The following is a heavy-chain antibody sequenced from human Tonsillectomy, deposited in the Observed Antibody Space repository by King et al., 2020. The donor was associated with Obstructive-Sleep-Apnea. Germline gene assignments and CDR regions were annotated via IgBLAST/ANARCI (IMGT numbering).Heavy chain of an antibody. CDR2: IFSNDKE. J-gene: IGHJ4*02. V-gene: IGHV2-26*01. CDR1: GFSVSNARMG. CDR3: ARIRTDVGAYDDSSGYYDDY. Sequence: VTLKESGPVLVKPTETLTLTCTVSGFSVSNARMGVSWIRQPPGKALEWLAHIFSNDKESYNTSLKNRLTISRDTSKSQVVLTMTNMDPVDTATYYCARIRTDVGAYDDSSGYYDDYWGQGTLVIVSS. D-gene: IGHD3-22*01.